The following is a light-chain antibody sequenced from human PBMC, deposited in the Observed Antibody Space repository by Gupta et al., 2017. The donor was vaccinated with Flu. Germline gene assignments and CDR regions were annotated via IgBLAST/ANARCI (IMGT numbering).Light chain of an antibody. J-gene: IGLJ1*01. CDR1: SSDVGGYNY. Sequence: QSALAQPPSASGSPGPSVTISCTGTSSDVGGYNYVSWYQQHPGKAPKVMIFEVSKRPSGVPDRFSGSKSGNTASLTVSGLQAEDEADYYCSSYAGSNNYVFGTGTKVTGL. CDR2: EVS. V-gene: IGLV2-8*01. CDR3: SSYAGSNNYV.